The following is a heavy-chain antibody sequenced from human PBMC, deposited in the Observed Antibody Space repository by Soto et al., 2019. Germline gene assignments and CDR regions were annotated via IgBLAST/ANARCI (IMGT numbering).Heavy chain of an antibody. J-gene: IGHJ3*02. CDR2: IHPSGGVT. Sequence: ASLKVSCKASGYSSTTYFIHWVRQAPGQGLEWMGVIHPSGGVTNYAQKFQGRVIMTKDTSTNTVSIELSSLRSDDTAVYYCTADPSNEENNAFHIWGQATMVTVSS. CDR3: TADPSNEENNAFHI. V-gene: IGHV1-46*03. CDR1: GYSSTTYF. D-gene: IGHD1-1*01.